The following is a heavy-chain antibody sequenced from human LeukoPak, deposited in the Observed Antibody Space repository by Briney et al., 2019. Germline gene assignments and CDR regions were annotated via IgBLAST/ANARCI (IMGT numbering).Heavy chain of an antibody. CDR2: IYYSGST. J-gene: IGHJ4*02. Sequence: SETLSLTCTVSGGSISSSSYYWGWIRQPPGMGLEWIGSIYYSGSTYYNPSLKSRVTISVDTSKNQFSLKLSSVTAADTAVYYCARSTLRYFDWTDWGQGTLVTVSS. CDR1: GGSISSSSYY. D-gene: IGHD3-9*01. CDR3: ARSTLRYFDWTD. V-gene: IGHV4-39*01.